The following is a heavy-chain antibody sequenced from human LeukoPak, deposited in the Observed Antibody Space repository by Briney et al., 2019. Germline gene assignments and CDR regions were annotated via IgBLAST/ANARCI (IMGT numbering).Heavy chain of an antibody. Sequence: PGGSLRLSCAASGFTFSSYGMHWIRQAPGKGLEWVAFIRNDGSIIYNADSVKGQFTISRDNSKNTLYLQMNSLRADDTAVYYCAKDSRYGDYFIRYYYYGMDVWGQGTTVTVSS. CDR3: AKDSRYGDYFIRYYYYGMDV. V-gene: IGHV3-30*02. CDR2: IRNDGSII. J-gene: IGHJ6*02. D-gene: IGHD4-17*01. CDR1: GFTFSSYG.